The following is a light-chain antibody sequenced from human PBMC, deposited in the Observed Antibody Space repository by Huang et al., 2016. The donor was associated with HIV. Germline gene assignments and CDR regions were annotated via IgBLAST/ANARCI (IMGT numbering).Light chain of an antibody. CDR3: QQYSIPPYA. J-gene: IGKJ2*01. V-gene: IGKV1-27*01. Sequence: DIQITHSPSFMSASVGDRFTITCRASQALSYYLAWYQQKPGKTPKLLISGASTLESGVTSRFSGGGSGTDFRLTLSSLQPEDVATYYCQQYSIPPYAFGQGTKL. CDR2: GAS. CDR1: QALSYY.